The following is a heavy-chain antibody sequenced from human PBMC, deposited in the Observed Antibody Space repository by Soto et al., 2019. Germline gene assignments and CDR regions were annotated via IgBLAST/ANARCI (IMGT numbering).Heavy chain of an antibody. CDR3: ARESGGYDSATRYGLDV. CDR2: IYYSGST. V-gene: IGHV4-31*03. CDR1: GGSISSVGHY. Sequence: QVQLQESGPGLVKPSQTLSLTYSVSGGSISSVGHYWTWIRQQPGKGLEWIGYIYYSGSTDYNPSLKRRVTISVDRSKNQFSLNLSSVTAADTAIYYCARESGGYDSATRYGLDVWGQGTTVTVSS. D-gene: IGHD6-25*01. J-gene: IGHJ6*02.